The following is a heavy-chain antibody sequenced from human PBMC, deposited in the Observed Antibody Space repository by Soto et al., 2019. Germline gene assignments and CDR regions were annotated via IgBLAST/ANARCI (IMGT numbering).Heavy chain of an antibody. CDR3: ARGLPANY. V-gene: IGHV4-34*01. Sequence: QVQLQQWGAGLLKPSETLSLTCAVFGESVRDYFWSWIRQPPGKGLEWVGEVTYSGSTNYNPSLKSRVTMSVATSENRFSLQLRSVTAADAAVYYCARGLPANYWGQGTLVTVSS. CDR1: GESVRDYF. J-gene: IGHJ4*02. CDR2: VTYSGST.